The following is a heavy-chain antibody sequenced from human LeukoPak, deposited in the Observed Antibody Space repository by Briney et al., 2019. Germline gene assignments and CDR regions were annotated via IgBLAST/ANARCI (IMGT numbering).Heavy chain of an antibody. J-gene: IGHJ2*01. CDR3: ARDRGWDCSSTSCESPRYFDL. V-gene: IGHV4-31*03. CDR2: IYYSGST. D-gene: IGHD2-2*01. CDR1: GGSISRGGYY. Sequence: SETLSLTCTVSGGSISRGGYYWSWIRQHPGKGLEWIGYIYYSGSTYYNPSLKSRVTISVDTSKNQFSLKLSSVTAADTAVYYCARDRGWDCSSTSCESPRYFDLWGRGTLVTVSS.